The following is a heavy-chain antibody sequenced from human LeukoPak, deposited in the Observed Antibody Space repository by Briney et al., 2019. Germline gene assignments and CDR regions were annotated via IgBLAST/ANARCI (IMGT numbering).Heavy chain of an antibody. CDR1: GFTFNNYV. CDR2: IRDSGGDT. CDR3: AKGARHFYDSSGYPSPFDN. D-gene: IGHD3-22*01. V-gene: IGHV3-23*01. Sequence: PGGSLRLSCVGSGFTFNNYVMSWVRQAPGKGLEWVLNIRDSGGDTYSADSVKGRFTISRDNSKNTLYLQMNSLRAEDTAVYYCAKGARHFYDSSGYPSPFDNWGQGTLVIVSS. J-gene: IGHJ4*02.